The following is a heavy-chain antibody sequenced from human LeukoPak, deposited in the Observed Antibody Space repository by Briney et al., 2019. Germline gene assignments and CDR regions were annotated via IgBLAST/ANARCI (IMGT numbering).Heavy chain of an antibody. Sequence: ASVKVSCKASGYTFTSYGISWVRQAPGQGLEWMGWISAYNGNTNYAQKLQGRVTMTTDTSTSTAYMELRSLRSDDTAVYYCARWPFYDSSGYVDYWGQGTLVTASS. J-gene: IGHJ4*02. CDR3: ARWPFYDSSGYVDY. CDR2: ISAYNGNT. CDR1: GYTFTSYG. D-gene: IGHD3-22*01. V-gene: IGHV1-18*01.